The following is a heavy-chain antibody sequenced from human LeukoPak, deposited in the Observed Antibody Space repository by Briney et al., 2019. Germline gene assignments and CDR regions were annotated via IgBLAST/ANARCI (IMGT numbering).Heavy chain of an antibody. D-gene: IGHD3-22*01. Sequence: PGESLKISCKGSGYSFTSYWIGWVRQMPGKGLEWMGIIYPGDSDTRYSPSFQGQVTISADKSISTAYLQWSSLKASDTAMYYCARPGYYDSSGYTAFDIWGQGTMVTVSS. CDR3: ARPGYYDSSGYTAFDI. V-gene: IGHV5-51*01. CDR1: GYSFTSYW. J-gene: IGHJ3*02. CDR2: IYPGDSDT.